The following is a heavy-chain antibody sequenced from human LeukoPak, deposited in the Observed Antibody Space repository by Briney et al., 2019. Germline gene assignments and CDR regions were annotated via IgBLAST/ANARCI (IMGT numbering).Heavy chain of an antibody. J-gene: IGHJ4*02. CDR3: AKPGEASNYYFDY. V-gene: IGHV3-23*01. D-gene: IGHD2-21*01. CDR2: VRVNGRST. CDR1: GFTFSTYD. Sequence: PGGSLRLSCTASGFTFSTYDMSWVRQAPGKWLEWVSTVRVNGRSTYYADSVKGRFTISRDNSKNTLYLQMNSLRAEDTALYYCAKPGEASNYYFDYWGQGALVTVSS.